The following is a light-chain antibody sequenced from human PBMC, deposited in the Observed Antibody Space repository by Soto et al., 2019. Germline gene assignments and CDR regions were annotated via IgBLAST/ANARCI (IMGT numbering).Light chain of an antibody. V-gene: IGKV3-15*01. CDR3: KQYKNWSQEVT. CDR2: YAS. J-gene: IGKJ3*01. Sequence: DIVMTQSPATLSVSPGERATLSCRASLTVSTNLAWYQQKPGQAPRLLIYYASTRATGIPARFSGSGSVKEFTLNIISVQSEDYAVYYCKQYKNWSQEVTFGPGTKV. CDR1: LTVSTN.